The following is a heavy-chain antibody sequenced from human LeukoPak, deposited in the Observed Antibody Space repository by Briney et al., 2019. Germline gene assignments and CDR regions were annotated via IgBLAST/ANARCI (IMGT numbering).Heavy chain of an antibody. CDR3: ARDLGIVVVSAAPTYNWFDP. V-gene: IGHV1-69*05. Sequence: SVKVSCKASGGTFSSYAISWVRQAPGQGLEWMGGIIPIFGAANYAQKFQGRVTITTDESTSTAYMELSSLRSEDTAVYYCARDLGIVVVSAAPTYNWFDPWGQGTLVTVSS. CDR1: GGTFSSYA. CDR2: IIPIFGAA. J-gene: IGHJ5*02. D-gene: IGHD2-2*01.